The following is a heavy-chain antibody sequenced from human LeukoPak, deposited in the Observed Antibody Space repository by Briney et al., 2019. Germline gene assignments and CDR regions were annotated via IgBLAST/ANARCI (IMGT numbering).Heavy chain of an antibody. V-gene: IGHV3-33*06. D-gene: IGHD4-11*01. CDR2: IWNDGSNK. CDR3: AKDAQRGFDYSNSLEK. CDR1: HFTFSHYG. J-gene: IGHJ4*02. Sequence: GKSLTLSCVASHFTFSHYGMHWVRQAPGKGLEWVSVIWNDGSNKYYADSVKGRFTISRDNSQNTVYLRMNSLRAEDTAVYYCAKDAQRGFDYSNSLEKWGQGTLVIVSS.